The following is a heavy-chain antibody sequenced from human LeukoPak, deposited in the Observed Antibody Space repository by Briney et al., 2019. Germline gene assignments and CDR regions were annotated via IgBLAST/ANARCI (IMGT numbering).Heavy chain of an antibody. Sequence: SETLSLICTVSGGSISSYYWSWIRQPAGKGLEWIGRIYTSGSTNYNPSLKSRVTMSVDTSKNQFSLKLSSVTAADTAVYYCARTLRVIAAAGLYYYYYMDVWGKGTTVTVSS. D-gene: IGHD6-13*01. CDR2: IYTSGST. J-gene: IGHJ6*03. CDR1: GGSISSYY. V-gene: IGHV4-4*07. CDR3: ARTLRVIAAAGLYYYYYMDV.